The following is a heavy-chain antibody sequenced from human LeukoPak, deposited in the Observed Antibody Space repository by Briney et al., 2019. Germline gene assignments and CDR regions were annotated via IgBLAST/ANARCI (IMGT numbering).Heavy chain of an antibody. CDR2: IKPNSGDT. Sequence: ASVKVSCKASGYTFAGYYIHWVRQAPGQGLEWMGWIKPNSGDTNYAQKFQGRVTMARDTSISTVYMELSRLRFDDTAVYYCASGRTIFYYYMDVWGKGTTVTISS. CDR3: ASGRTIFYYYMDV. J-gene: IGHJ6*03. V-gene: IGHV1-2*02. CDR1: GYTFAGYY. D-gene: IGHD3-3*02.